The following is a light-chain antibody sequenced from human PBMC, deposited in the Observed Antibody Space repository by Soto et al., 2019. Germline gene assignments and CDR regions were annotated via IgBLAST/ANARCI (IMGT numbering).Light chain of an antibody. V-gene: IGLV2-14*01. Sequence: QSVLTQPASVSGSPGQSITISCTGTSSDVGGFHSVSWYQQHPGKAPKLIIYEVSNRPSGVSNRFSGSKSGNTVSLTISGLQTEDEADYYCSSYTTSSTDVFGTGTKVTVL. CDR3: SSYTTSSTDV. CDR2: EVS. CDR1: SSDVGGFHS. J-gene: IGLJ1*01.